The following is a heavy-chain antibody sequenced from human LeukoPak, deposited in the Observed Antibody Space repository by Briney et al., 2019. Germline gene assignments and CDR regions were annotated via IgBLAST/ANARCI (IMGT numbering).Heavy chain of an antibody. CDR3: VREDTPATANY. J-gene: IGHJ4*02. Sequence: PGGSLRLSCAASGFNFANHAMSWGRQTPGKGLEWVSAISGGGDITYYADSVTGRFTISRDNSKDTLFLQMHSLRPGDTAVYYCVREDTPATANYWGQGTLVTISS. V-gene: IGHV3-23*01. CDR2: ISGGGDIT. D-gene: IGHD2-21*02. CDR1: GFNFANHA.